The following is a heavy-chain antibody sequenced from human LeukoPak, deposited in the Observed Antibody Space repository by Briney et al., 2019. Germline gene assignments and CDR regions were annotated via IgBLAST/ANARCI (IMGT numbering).Heavy chain of an antibody. CDR3: ARDPAWGSWHFDL. Sequence: PSETLSLTCTVSGGSISNYYWSWIRQPPGKGPEWIGYIYYSGSTNYNPSLKSRVTISVDTSKNQFSLKLTSVTAADTAVYYCARDPAWGSWHFDLWGRGTLVTVSS. CDR2: IYYSGST. CDR1: GGSISNYY. J-gene: IGHJ2*01. V-gene: IGHV4-59*01. D-gene: IGHD7-27*01.